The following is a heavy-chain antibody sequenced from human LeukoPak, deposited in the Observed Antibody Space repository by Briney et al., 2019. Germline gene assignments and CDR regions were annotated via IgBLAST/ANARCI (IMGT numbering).Heavy chain of an antibody. V-gene: IGHV3-48*01. CDR3: ARLYRYYFDSSGYTYYYYMDV. D-gene: IGHD3-22*01. CDR2: ISGGSDTI. CDR1: GFTFSSHS. Sequence: GGSLRLSCEASGFTFSSHSMNWVRQAPGKGLEWVSYISGGSDTIYYADSVKGRFTISRDNAENSLYLQMSSLRAEDTAVYYCARLYRYYFDSSGYTYYYYMDVWGKGTTVTVSS. J-gene: IGHJ6*03.